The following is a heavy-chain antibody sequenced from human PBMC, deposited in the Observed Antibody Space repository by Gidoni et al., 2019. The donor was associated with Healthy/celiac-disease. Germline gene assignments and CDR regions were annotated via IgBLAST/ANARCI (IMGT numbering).Heavy chain of an antibody. J-gene: IGHJ6*02. CDR3: ARYHSSSWSRVDYYYYGMDV. CDR1: GGTFSSYA. Sequence: QVQLVQSGAEVKKPGSSVKVSCKASGGTFSSYALSWVRQAPGQGLEWMGGIIPIFGTANYAQKCQGRVTITADESTSTAYMELSSLRSEDTAVYYCARYHSSSWSRVDYYYYGMDVWGQGTTVTVSS. V-gene: IGHV1-69*01. CDR2: IIPIFGTA. D-gene: IGHD6-13*01.